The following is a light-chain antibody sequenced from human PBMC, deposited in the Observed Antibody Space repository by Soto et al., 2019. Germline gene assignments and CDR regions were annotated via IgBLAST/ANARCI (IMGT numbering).Light chain of an antibody. V-gene: IGKV3-20*01. CDR1: QSVSSSY. J-gene: IGKJ1*01. CDR2: GAS. Sequence: EIVLTQSPGTLSLSPGERATLSCRASQSVSSSYLAWYQQKPGQAPRLLIYGASSRATGIPDRFGGSGSGTDFTLTISRLEPEDFAVYYCQQLGTFGQGTKVEIK. CDR3: QQLGT.